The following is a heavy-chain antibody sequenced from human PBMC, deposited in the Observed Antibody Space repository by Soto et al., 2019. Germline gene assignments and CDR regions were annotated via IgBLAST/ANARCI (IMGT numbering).Heavy chain of an antibody. V-gene: IGHV3-11*01. CDR1: GLTFSDCY. CDR3: ARVRFGEWGYAMDV. Sequence: QVQLVESGGGLVKPGGSLRLSCAASGLTFSDCYMNWIRQAPGKGLEWVSYISSSGSSINYAGSVKGRFTISRDNATNSLDLQIMSLRAEDTAMYYCARVRFGEWGYAMDVWGQGTTVTVSS. J-gene: IGHJ6*02. CDR2: ISSSGSSI. D-gene: IGHD3-10*01.